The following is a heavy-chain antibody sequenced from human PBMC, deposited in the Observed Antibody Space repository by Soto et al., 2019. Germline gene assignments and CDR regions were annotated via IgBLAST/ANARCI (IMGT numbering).Heavy chain of an antibody. Sequence: EVQLLESGGGLVQPGGSLRLSCAASGFTFSNYAMSWVRQAPGKGLEWVSAISSSGGSTYYADSVKGRFTISRDNSKNTLYLQMNSLRAEDTAVYYCTKRPGLAHFDYWGQGTLVTVSS. D-gene: IGHD6-25*01. CDR1: GFTFSNYA. V-gene: IGHV3-23*01. CDR2: ISSSGGST. J-gene: IGHJ4*02. CDR3: TKRPGLAHFDY.